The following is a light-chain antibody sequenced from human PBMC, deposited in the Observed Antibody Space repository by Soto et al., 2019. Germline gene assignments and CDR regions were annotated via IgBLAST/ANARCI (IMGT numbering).Light chain of an antibody. Sequence: QSVLTQPASVSGSPGQSITISCTGTSIDVGGYNYVSWYQQYPGKAPKLIIYEVSNRPSGVSNRFSGSKSGNTASLTISGLQAEDEADYNCLSYTSRSTLVFGTGTKV. CDR1: SIDVGGYNY. CDR3: LSYTSRSTLV. J-gene: IGLJ1*01. V-gene: IGLV2-14*01. CDR2: EVS.